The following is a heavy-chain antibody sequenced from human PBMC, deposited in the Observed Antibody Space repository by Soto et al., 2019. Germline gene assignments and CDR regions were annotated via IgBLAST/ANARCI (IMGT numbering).Heavy chain of an antibody. Sequence: ASVKVSCKASGYTFTSYDINWVRQATGQGLERMEWMNPNSGNTGYAQKFQGRVTMTRNTSISTAYMELSSLRSEDTAVYYCARGRITMVRGVIRLPFYYMDVWGKGTTVTVSS. CDR2: MNPNSGNT. J-gene: IGHJ6*03. CDR1: GYTFTSYD. CDR3: ARGRITMVRGVIRLPFYYMDV. V-gene: IGHV1-8*01. D-gene: IGHD3-10*01.